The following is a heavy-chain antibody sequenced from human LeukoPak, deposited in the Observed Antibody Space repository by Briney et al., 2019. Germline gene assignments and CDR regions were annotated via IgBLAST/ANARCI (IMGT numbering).Heavy chain of an antibody. CDR2: ISGSGDST. V-gene: IGHV3-23*01. CDR1: GFTFSSYA. J-gene: IGHJ4*02. Sequence: GGSLRLSCAASGFTFSSYAMSWVRQAPGKGLEWVSVISGSGDSTYFADSVKGRFTISRDNSKNTLYLQMNSLRAEDTAVYYCAREIWDCSSTSCYLAGNFDYWGQGTLVTVSS. CDR3: AREIWDCSSTSCYLAGNFDY. D-gene: IGHD2-2*01.